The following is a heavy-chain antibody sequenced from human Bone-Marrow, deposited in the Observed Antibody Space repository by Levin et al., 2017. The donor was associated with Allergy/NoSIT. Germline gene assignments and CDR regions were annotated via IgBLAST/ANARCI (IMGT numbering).Heavy chain of an antibody. Sequence: ESGPTLVKPTQTLTLTCTFSGFSLSTSGVGVGWIRQPPGKALEWLALIYWNDDKRYSPSLKSRLTITKDTSKNQVVLTMTNMDPVDTATYYCAHRPGNSSSNYYGMDVWGQGTTVTVSS. D-gene: IGHD3-22*01. CDR2: IYWNDDK. CDR3: AHRPGNSSSNYYGMDV. V-gene: IGHV2-5*01. CDR1: GFSLSTSGVG. J-gene: IGHJ6*02.